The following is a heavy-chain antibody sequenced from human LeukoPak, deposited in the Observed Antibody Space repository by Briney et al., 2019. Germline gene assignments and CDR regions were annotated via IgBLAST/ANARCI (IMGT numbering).Heavy chain of an antibody. CDR2: IIHIFGTA. Sequence: VKVSCKASGGTFSSYGIIWVRQAPAHGLEWMGGIIHIFGTANYEQNFQGSVKISADESTSTAYMELSSLRSEDTAVYYCGRGSRGIVVPDTEHYYFGMDVWGQGTTVTVSS. J-gene: IGHJ6*02. V-gene: IGHV1-69*01. CDR1: GGTFSSYG. CDR3: GRGSRGIVVPDTEHYYFGMDV. D-gene: IGHD6-19*01.